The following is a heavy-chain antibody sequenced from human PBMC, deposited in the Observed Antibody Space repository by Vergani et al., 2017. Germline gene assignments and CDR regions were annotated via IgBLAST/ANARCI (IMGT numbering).Heavy chain of an antibody. D-gene: IGHD3/OR15-3a*01. CDR3: ARGETRTDWFDP. CDR2: VYPSGTT. V-gene: IGHV4-61*02. CDR1: AVSMQSGSFY. J-gene: IGHJ5*02. Sequence: QVPLHESGPGLVKPSETLSLICSVSAVSMQSGSFYWTWIRQTAERRLEWMGRVYPSGTTNYNPSLNGRVTIFVDKSKNLLSLRLKSVTAADTAVYYCARGETRTDWFDPWGQGTLVTVSS.